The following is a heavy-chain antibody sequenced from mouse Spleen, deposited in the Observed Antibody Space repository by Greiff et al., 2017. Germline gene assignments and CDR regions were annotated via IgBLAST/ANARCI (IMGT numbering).Heavy chain of an antibody. V-gene: IGHV1-64*01. CDR3: AREVNWDGGYFDV. J-gene: IGHJ1*03. Sequence: QVQLKQPGAELVKPGASVKLSCKASGYTFTSYWMHWVKQRPGQGLEWIGMIHPNSGSTNYNEKFKSKATLTVDKSSSTAYMQLSSLTSEDSAVYYCAREVNWDGGYFDVWGTGTTVTVSS. CDR2: IHPNSGST. D-gene: IGHD4-1*01. CDR1: GYTFTSYW.